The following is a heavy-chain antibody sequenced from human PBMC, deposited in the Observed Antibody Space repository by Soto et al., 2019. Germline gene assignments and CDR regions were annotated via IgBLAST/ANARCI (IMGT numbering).Heavy chain of an antibody. J-gene: IGHJ4*02. Sequence: ASVKVSCKVSGYTLTELSMHWVRQAPGKGLEWMGGINPEDGETIYSQKFQGRVTITRDTSASTAYMELSSLRSEDTAVYYCARGYYDILTGNLDYWGQGTLVTVSS. CDR3: ARGYYDILTGNLDY. CDR2: INPEDGET. D-gene: IGHD3-9*01. V-gene: IGHV1-24*01. CDR1: GYTLTELS.